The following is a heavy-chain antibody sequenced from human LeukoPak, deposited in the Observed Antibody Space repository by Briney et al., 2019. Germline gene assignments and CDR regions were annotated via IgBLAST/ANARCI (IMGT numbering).Heavy chain of an antibody. Sequence: SQTLSLTCTVSGGSISSGGYYWSWIRQPPGKGLEWIGYIYHSGSTYYNPSLKSRVTISVDRSKNQSSLKLSSVTAADTAVYYCARFAVVGDWFDPWGQGTLVTVSS. D-gene: IGHD2-15*01. V-gene: IGHV4-30-2*02. CDR1: GGSISSGGYY. CDR3: ARFAVVGDWFDP. J-gene: IGHJ5*02. CDR2: IYHSGST.